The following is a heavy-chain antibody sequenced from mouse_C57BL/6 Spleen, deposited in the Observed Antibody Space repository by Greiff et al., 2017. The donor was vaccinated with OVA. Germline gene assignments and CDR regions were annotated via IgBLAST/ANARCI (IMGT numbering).Heavy chain of an antibody. J-gene: IGHJ2*01. CDR3: ARAFTTRGFYFDY. V-gene: IGHV5-17*01. CDR1: GFTFSDYG. CDR2: ISSGSSTI. D-gene: IGHD1-1*01. Sequence: EVKLMESGGGLVKPGGSLKLSCAASGFTFSDYGMHWVRQAPEKGLEWVAYISSGSSTIYYADTVKGRFTISRYNAKNTLFLQMTSLRAADTAMYYCARAFTTRGFYFDYWGQGTTLTVSS.